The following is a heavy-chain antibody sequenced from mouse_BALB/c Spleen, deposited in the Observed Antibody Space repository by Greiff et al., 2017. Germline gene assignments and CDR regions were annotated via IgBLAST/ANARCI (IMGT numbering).Heavy chain of an antibody. Sequence: EVMLVESGGGLVQPGGSLKLSCAASGFTFSSYGMSWVRQTPDKRLELVATINSNGGSTYYPDSVKGRFTISRDNAKNTLYLQMSSLKSEDTAMYYCARGEGGNPGAMDDWGQGTSVTVSS. CDR2: INSNGGST. J-gene: IGHJ4*01. D-gene: IGHD2-1*01. CDR3: ARGEGGNPGAMDD. V-gene: IGHV5-6-3*01. CDR1: GFTFSSYG.